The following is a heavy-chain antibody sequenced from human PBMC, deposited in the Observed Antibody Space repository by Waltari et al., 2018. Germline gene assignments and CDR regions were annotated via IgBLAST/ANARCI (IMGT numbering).Heavy chain of an antibody. CDR3: ARGGGGDWEWFDP. Sequence: QVQRQESGPSLLKPSETLSRIWPVSGGSIRGFYWSWVRQPPGKGLDWIGYIYYTGSTNFNPSLKSRVTMSVDTSKNQFSLKLSSVTAADTAFYYCARGGGGDWEWFDPWGQGTLVTVSS. J-gene: IGHJ5*02. CDR1: GGSIRGFY. CDR2: IYYTGST. V-gene: IGHV4-59*01. D-gene: IGHD2-21*02.